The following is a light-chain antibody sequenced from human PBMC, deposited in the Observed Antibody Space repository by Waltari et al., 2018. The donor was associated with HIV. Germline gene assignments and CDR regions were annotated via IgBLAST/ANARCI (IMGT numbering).Light chain of an antibody. J-gene: IGLJ3*02. Sequence: SSELTQDPAVSVALGQTVTITCQGDSLRSYYASWYQQKPGQAPILVICDKNHRPSGIPDRFSGSSSGNTASLTITGAQAEDEADYYCNSRDSSGNRWVFGGGTKLTVL. CDR2: DKN. V-gene: IGLV3-19*01. CDR1: SLRSYY. CDR3: NSRDSSGNRWV.